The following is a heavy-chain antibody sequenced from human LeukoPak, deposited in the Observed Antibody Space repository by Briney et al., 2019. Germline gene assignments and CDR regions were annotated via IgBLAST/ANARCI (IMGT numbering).Heavy chain of an antibody. CDR1: GGSISSYY. J-gene: IGHJ4*02. V-gene: IGHV4-59*01. CDR2: IYYSGTT. Sequence: SETLSLTCTVSGGSISSYYWSWIRQPPGKGLEWIGYIYYSGTTNYNPSLKSRVTISVDTSKNQFSLKLSSLTAADTAVYYCARGPNNFDYWGQGTLVTVSS. CDR3: ARGPNNFDY. D-gene: IGHD2/OR15-2a*01.